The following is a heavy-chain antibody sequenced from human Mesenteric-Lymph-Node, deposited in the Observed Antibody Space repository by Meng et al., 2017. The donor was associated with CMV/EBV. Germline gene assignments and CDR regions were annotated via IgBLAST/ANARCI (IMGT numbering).Heavy chain of an antibody. J-gene: IGHJ4*02. CDR2: ISSRTDTI. V-gene: IGHV3-48*04. CDR1: GFTFSAYD. D-gene: IGHD2-15*01. CDR3: AGEVMRCGSCRVF. Sequence: GGSLRLSCEASGFTFSAYDMNWVRQAPGKGLEWISYISSRTDTIYYADSVKGRFSISRDNAQNSLYLQMNSLTADDTAVYYCAGEVMRCGSCRVFWGQGTLVTVSS.